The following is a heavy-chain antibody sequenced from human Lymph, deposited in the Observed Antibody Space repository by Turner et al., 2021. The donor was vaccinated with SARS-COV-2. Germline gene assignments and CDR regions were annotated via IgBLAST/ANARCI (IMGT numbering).Heavy chain of an antibody. D-gene: IGHD1-1*01. J-gene: IGHJ6*02. CDR2: FYKIGSI. CDR3: ARQQGSTSGYDHGMNV. CDR1: GVSISSQS. Sequence: QVQLQESGPGLVWPSETLSLTCPVSGVSISSQSWSWIRQSPGRGLEWIGYFYKIGSIDYNPTLRSRVSISVDTSKNQRSLNLISMTAADTAVYYCARQQGSTSGYDHGMNVWGQGTAVIVSS. V-gene: IGHV4-59*08.